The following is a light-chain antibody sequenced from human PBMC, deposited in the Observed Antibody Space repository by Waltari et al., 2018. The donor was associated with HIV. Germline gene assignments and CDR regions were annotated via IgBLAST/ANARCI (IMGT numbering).Light chain of an antibody. V-gene: IGLV2-14*01. Sequence: QFALTQPASVSGSPGQSITISCTGTSSDIGYYNYVSWYQQHPGKAPKLMIYEVSNRPSVGSNRFSGSESGNTASLTISGLQAEDEADYFCSSLTNSATLSVLFGGGTKLTVL. CDR3: SSLTNSATLSVL. CDR1: SSDIGYYNY. J-gene: IGLJ3*02. CDR2: EVS.